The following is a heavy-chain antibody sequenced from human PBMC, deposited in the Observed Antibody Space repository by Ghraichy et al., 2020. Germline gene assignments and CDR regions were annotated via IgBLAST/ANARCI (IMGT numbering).Heavy chain of an antibody. CDR3: ARDRIYGGNSGVFDY. D-gene: IGHD4-23*01. J-gene: IGHJ4*02. V-gene: IGHV3-30*03. CDR1: GFTFSSYV. CDR2: ISYDGSNK. Sequence: GGSLRLSCAASGFTFSSYVMHWVRQAPGKGLEWVAVISYDGSNKYYADSVKGRFTISRDNSKNTLYLQMNSLRAEDTAVYYCARDRIYGGNSGVFDYWGQGTLVTVSS.